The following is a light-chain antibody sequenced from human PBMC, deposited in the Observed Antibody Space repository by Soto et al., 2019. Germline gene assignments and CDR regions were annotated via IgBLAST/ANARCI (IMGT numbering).Light chain of an antibody. Sequence: DIQLTQSPPSLSASVGDRVTITCRASQGIGTDLAWYQHKPGKAPKRLMSHASNLESGVPSRFSGSGYGTDFTLTISSLQPEDFATYYCLQHYGYPYTFGPGTKLEMK. CDR3: LQHYGYPYT. CDR1: QGIGTD. J-gene: IGKJ2*01. CDR2: HAS. V-gene: IGKV1-17*01.